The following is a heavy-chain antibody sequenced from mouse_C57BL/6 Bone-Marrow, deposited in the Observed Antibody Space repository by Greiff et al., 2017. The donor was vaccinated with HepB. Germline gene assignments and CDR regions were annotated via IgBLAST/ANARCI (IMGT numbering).Heavy chain of an antibody. D-gene: IGHD1-1*01. Sequence: EVQRVESGGGLVKPGGSLKLSCAASGFTFSDYGMHWVRQAPEKGLEWVAYISSGSSTIYYADTVKGRVTITRDNAKNTLFLQMTRLRSEDTAMYDCASIRTVVAFYAMDYWGQGTSVTVSS. CDR3: ASIRTVVAFYAMDY. J-gene: IGHJ4*01. CDR1: GFTFSDYG. V-gene: IGHV5-17*01. CDR2: ISSGSSTI.